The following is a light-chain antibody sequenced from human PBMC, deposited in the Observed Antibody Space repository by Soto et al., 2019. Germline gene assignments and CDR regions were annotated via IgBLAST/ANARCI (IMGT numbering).Light chain of an antibody. CDR3: SSYAGSTPYV. CDR2: EVT. Sequence: QSVLTQPPSASGTPGQRVTISCSGRSANIGNNFVCWYQQHPGKAPKLMIYEVTKRPSGVPDRFSGSKSGNTASLTVSGLQAEDEADYYCSSYAGSTPYVFGTGTQLTVL. CDR1: SANIGNNF. J-gene: IGLJ1*01. V-gene: IGLV2-8*01.